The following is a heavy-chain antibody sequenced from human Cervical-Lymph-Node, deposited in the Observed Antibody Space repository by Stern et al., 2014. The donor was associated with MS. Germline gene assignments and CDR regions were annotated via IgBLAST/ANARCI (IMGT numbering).Heavy chain of an antibody. CDR2: IYWDDDQ. CDR3: AHTLLYCSSTSCYTGSHFDY. J-gene: IGHJ4*02. Sequence: QITLKESGPTLVKPTQTLTLTCTFSGFSLTTIGTGVGWLRQPPGKALEWLALIYWDDDQVYSPSLKTRLTITKDTSKTQVVLTMTNMDPVDTATYYCAHTLLYCSSTSCYTGSHFDYWGQGTLVTVSS. CDR1: GFSLTTIGTG. D-gene: IGHD2-2*02. V-gene: IGHV2-5*02.